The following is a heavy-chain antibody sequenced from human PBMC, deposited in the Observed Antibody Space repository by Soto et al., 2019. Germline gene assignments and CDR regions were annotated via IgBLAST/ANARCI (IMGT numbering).Heavy chain of an antibody. CDR1: GFMFSAYW. V-gene: IGHV3-7*01. CDR2: IHGDGGKI. D-gene: IGHD5-18*01. CDR3: ARDFYGGYTYGRGEH. J-gene: IGHJ4*02. Sequence: LRLSCGASGFMFSAYWMSWVRQAPVKGLEWVANIHGDGGKIYYVDSVKGRVTISRDNEKRSLYLQMKSLRAEDTAVYYCARDFYGGYTYGRGEHWGEGALVTVSS.